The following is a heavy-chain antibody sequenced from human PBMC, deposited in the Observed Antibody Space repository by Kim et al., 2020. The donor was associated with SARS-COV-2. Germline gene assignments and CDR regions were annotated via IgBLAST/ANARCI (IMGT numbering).Heavy chain of an antibody. CDR3: AKVRGVIITSGAFDI. CDR1: GFTFDDYT. Sequence: GGSLRLSCAASGFTFDDYTMHWVRQAPGKGLEWVSLISWDGGSTYHADSVKGRFTISRDNSKNSLYLQMNSLRTEDTALYYCAKVRGVIITSGAFDIWGQGTMVTVSS. D-gene: IGHD3-10*01. CDR2: ISWDGGST. J-gene: IGHJ3*02. V-gene: IGHV3-43*01.